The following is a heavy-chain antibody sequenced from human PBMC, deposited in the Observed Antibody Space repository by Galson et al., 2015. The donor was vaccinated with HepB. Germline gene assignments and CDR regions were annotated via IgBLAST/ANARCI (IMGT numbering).Heavy chain of an antibody. CDR3: ARRGSRSYYYYGMDV. CDR1: GYSFTSYW. D-gene: IGHD3-16*01. V-gene: IGHV5-51*03. Sequence: QSGAEVKKPGESLKISCKGSGYSFTSYWIGWVRQMPGKGLEWMGIIYPGDSDTRYSPSFQGQVTISADKSISTAYLQWSSLKASDTAMYYCARRGSRSYYYYGMDVWGQGTTVTVSS. J-gene: IGHJ6*02. CDR2: IYPGDSDT.